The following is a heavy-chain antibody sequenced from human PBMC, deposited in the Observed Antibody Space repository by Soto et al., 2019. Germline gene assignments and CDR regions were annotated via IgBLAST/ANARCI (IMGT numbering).Heavy chain of an antibody. CDR3: ARGSWDDVTGHYSMDV. V-gene: IGHV6-1*01. CDR2: TYYRSKWYN. J-gene: IGHJ6*03. CDR1: GDSVSSNSAG. Sequence: QVQLQQSGPGLVKPSQTLSLTCDISGDSVSSNSAGWNWIRQTPSRGLEWLGRTYYRSKWYNNYALSVKSRVTVNPDTAKNQFSRQLNSVTPEDTAVEYCARGSWDDVTGHYSMDVWGKGTTVTVSS. D-gene: IGHD1-1*01.